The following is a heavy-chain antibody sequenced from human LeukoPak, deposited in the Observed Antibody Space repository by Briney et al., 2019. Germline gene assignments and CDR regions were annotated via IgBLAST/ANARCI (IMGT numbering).Heavy chain of an antibody. Sequence: DPGGSLRLSCAASGFTFSSYEMNWVRQAPGKGLEWVSYISSSDSTIYYADSVKGRFTISRDNAKNSLYLQMNSLRAEDTAVYYCARDYGGSSPFDYWGQGTLVTVSS. CDR1: GFTFSSYE. J-gene: IGHJ4*02. CDR3: ARDYGGSSPFDY. CDR2: ISSSDSTI. D-gene: IGHD4-23*01. V-gene: IGHV3-48*03.